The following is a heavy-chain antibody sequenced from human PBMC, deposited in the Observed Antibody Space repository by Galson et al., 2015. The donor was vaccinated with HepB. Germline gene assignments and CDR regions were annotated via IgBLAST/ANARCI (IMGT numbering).Heavy chain of an antibody. Sequence: SLRLSCATSGFNFNPYGMHWVRQAPGKGLEWVAVIWYDGSNKYYADSVKGRFTISRDNSRTTLYLQMRSLTVEDTAIYYCAREKSGNFYTFDSWGQGTLVTVSS. CDR1: GFNFNPYG. CDR2: IWYDGSNK. CDR3: AREKSGNFYTFDS. D-gene: IGHD1-26*01. J-gene: IGHJ4*02. V-gene: IGHV3-33*01.